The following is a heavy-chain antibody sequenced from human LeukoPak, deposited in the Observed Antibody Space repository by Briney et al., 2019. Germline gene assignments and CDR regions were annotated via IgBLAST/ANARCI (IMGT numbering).Heavy chain of an antibody. D-gene: IGHD3-10*01. CDR2: INPSGGST. CDR1: RYTFTNYY. Sequence: GASVKVSCKASRYTFTNYYMHCLRQAPGQGLEWMGIINPSGGSTSYAQKFQGRVTMTRDTSTSTVYMELSSLRSEDTAVYYCAREVRGVILGYWGQGTLVTVSS. J-gene: IGHJ4*02. CDR3: AREVRGVILGY. V-gene: IGHV1-46*01.